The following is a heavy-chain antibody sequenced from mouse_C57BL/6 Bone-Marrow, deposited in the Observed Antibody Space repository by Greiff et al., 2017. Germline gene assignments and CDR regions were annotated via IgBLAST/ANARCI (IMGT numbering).Heavy chain of an antibody. Sequence: EVKLMESGGGLVKPGGSLKLSCAASGFTFSSYAMSWVRQTPEKRLAWVATISDGGSYTYYPDNVKGRFTISRDNAKNNLYLQMSHLKSEDTAMYYCARITTVVAPFAYWGQGTLVTVSA. J-gene: IGHJ3*01. D-gene: IGHD1-1*01. V-gene: IGHV5-4*03. CDR3: ARITTVVAPFAY. CDR2: ISDGGSYT. CDR1: GFTFSSYA.